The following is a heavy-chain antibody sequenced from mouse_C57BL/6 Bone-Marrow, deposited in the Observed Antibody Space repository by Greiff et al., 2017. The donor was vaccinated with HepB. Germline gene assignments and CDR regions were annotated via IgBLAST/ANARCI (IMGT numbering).Heavy chain of an antibody. J-gene: IGHJ3*01. CDR1: GFTFSSYT. CDR3: ARWDYYGPWFAY. Sequence: EVQRVESGGGLVKPGGSLKLSCAASGFTFSSYTMSWVRQTPEKRLEWVATISGGGGNTYYPDSVKGRFTISRDNAKNTLYLQMSSLRSEDTALYYCARWDYYGPWFAYWGQGTLVTVSA. CDR2: ISGGGGNT. V-gene: IGHV5-9*01. D-gene: IGHD1-1*01.